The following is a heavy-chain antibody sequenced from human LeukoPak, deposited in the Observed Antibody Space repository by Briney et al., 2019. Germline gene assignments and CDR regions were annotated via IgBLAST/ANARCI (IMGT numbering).Heavy chain of an antibody. CDR2: MSAYNGNT. J-gene: IGHJ4*02. D-gene: IGHD6-19*01. CDR1: GSTFTSYG. CDR3: ARVLAVAGPFDY. V-gene: IGHV1-18*01. Sequence: ASVKLSCKASGSTFTSYGISWVRQAPGQGLGWRGGMSAYNGNTNYAQKLPGRVTMTTDTSTSTTYMELRSLRSDDTAVYYCARVLAVAGPFDYWGQGTLVTVSS.